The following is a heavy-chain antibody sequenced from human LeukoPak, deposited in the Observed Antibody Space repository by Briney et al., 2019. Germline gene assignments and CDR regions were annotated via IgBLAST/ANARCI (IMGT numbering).Heavy chain of an antibody. Sequence: SETLSLTCTVSGGSISSSSYYWGWIRQPPGKGLEWIGSIYYSGSTNYNPSLKSRVTISVDTSKNQFSLKLSSVTAADTAVYYCARATPQRNRRGPFDYWGQGTLVTVSS. D-gene: IGHD1-14*01. CDR3: ARATPQRNRRGPFDY. CDR1: GGSISSSSYY. V-gene: IGHV4-39*07. CDR2: IYYSGST. J-gene: IGHJ4*02.